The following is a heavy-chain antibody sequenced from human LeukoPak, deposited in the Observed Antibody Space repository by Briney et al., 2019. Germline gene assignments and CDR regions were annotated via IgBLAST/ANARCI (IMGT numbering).Heavy chain of an antibody. CDR2: IYYSGST. Sequence: PSETLSLTCTVSGGSISSGDYYWSWIRQPPGKGLEWIGYIYYSGSTYYNPSLKSRVTISLDTSKNQFSLKLSSVTAADTAVYYCARGRRDFCSGPGFDPWGQGTLVTVSS. CDR1: GGSISSGDYY. CDR3: ARGRRDFCSGPGFDP. D-gene: IGHD3-3*01. J-gene: IGHJ5*02. V-gene: IGHV4-30-4*01.